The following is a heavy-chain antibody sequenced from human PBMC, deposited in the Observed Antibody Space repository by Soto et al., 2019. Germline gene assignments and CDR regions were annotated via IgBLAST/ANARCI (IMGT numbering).Heavy chain of an antibody. D-gene: IGHD3-3*02. CDR1: GDSIISSDFY. V-gene: IGHV4-39*01. J-gene: IGHJ5*02. CDR3: ARHSLALRKNNWFDP. CDR2: IFYLGSS. Sequence: LETLSLTCTVSGDSIISSDFYWGWVRQPPGKGLEWIGSIFYLGSSYYNPSLKSRVTMSVDTSKNQFSLRLRSVTAADTALYFCARHSLALRKNNWFDPWGQGTMVTVSS.